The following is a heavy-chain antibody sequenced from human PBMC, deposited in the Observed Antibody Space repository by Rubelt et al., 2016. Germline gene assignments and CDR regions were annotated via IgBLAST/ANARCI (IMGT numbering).Heavy chain of an antibody. V-gene: IGHV4-34*01. CDR1: GGSFSTYY. CDR3: ARDRGPFGVALMGGFDP. Sequence: QVQLQQWGAGLLKPSETLSLTCAVYGGSFSTYYWSWIRQPPGKGLEWIGEINHSGSTNYNPSLKSRVTISVDTSKNQFSLKLSSMTDADTAVYYWARDRGPFGVALMGGFDPWGQGTLVTVSS. J-gene: IGHJ5*02. D-gene: IGHD3-3*01. CDR2: INHSGST.